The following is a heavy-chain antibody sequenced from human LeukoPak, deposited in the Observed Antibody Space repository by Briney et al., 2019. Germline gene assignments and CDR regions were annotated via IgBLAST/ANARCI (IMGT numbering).Heavy chain of an antibody. Sequence: ASVKVSCKASGGTFSSYAISWVRQAPGQGLEWMGGIIPIFGTANYAQKFQGRVTITADESTSTAYMELSSLRSEDTAVYYCARDLEYSSSWYFDYWGQGTLVTVSS. CDR1: GGTFSSYA. V-gene: IGHV1-69*13. CDR3: ARDLEYSSSWYFDY. CDR2: IIPIFGTA. D-gene: IGHD6-13*01. J-gene: IGHJ4*02.